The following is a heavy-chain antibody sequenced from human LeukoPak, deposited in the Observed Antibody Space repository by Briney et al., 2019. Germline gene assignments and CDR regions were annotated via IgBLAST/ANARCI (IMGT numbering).Heavy chain of an antibody. CDR1: GFTFSSYA. CDR2: INGSGGST. Sequence: GGSLRLSCAASGFTFSSYAMSWVRQAPGKGLEWVSAINGSGGSTYYADSVKGRFTISRDNSKNTLYLQMNSLRAEDTAVYYCAKDQTVTAIPPLDYWGQGTLVTVSS. CDR3: AKDQTVTAIPPLDY. J-gene: IGHJ4*02. D-gene: IGHD5-18*01. V-gene: IGHV3-23*01.